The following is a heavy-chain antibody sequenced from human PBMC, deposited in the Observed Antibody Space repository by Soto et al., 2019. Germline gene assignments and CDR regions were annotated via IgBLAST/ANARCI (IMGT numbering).Heavy chain of an antibody. D-gene: IGHD3-22*01. CDR1: GFTFSSYG. V-gene: IGHV3-33*01. CDR2: IWYDGSSK. J-gene: IGHJ6*02. CDR3: ARVRYYYDSSGYYHYYGMDV. Sequence: PGGSLRLSCAASGFTFSSYGMHWVRQAPGKGLEWVAVIWYDGSSKYYADSVKGRFTISRDNSKNTLYLQMNSLRAEDTAVYYCARVRYYYDSSGYYHYYGMDVWGQGTTVTVSS.